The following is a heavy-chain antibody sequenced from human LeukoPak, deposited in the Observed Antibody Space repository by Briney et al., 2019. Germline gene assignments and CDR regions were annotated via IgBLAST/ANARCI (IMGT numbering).Heavy chain of an antibody. CDR1: GFTFSGYA. Sequence: GGSLRLSCAASGFTFSGYAMTWVRQAPGKGLEWVLGISGSGGSTSYADSVKGRFTISRDNSKNTLYLQMNSLRAEDTAVYYCAKSTTGSSGYYAVDYWGQGTLVTVSS. CDR2: ISGSGGST. CDR3: AKSTTGSSGYYAVDY. J-gene: IGHJ4*02. V-gene: IGHV3-23*01. D-gene: IGHD3-22*01.